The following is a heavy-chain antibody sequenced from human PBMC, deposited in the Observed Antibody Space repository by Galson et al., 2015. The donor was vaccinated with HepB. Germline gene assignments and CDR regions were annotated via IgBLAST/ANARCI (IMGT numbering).Heavy chain of an antibody. CDR2: MNPNSGNT. V-gene: IGHV1-8*01. J-gene: IGHJ4*02. Sequence: SVKVSCKASGYAFTSFDINWVRQAAGQGLEWMGWMNPNSGNTGFAKKFQGRIIMARDTSINTAYLQLDSLTSEDTAVYYCARGHPLPRRYRGQGTAVIVSS. CDR3: ARGHPLPRRY. CDR1: GYAFTSFD.